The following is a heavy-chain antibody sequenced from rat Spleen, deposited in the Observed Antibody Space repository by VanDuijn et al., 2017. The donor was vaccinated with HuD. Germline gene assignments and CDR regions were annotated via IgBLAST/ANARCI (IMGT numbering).Heavy chain of an antibody. CDR2: ISPTGSNT. CDR3: AANYGRGTVHGYFDY. V-gene: IGHV5-19*01. CDR1: GFTFTNYA. D-gene: IGHD1-11*01. Sequence: EVQLVESGGGLVQPGRSLILSCAASGFTFTNYAMHWIRQAPTKGLEWVASISPTGSNTYYRDSVKGRLTISRNNAKSTLYLQMDSLRSEDTATYYCAANYGRGTVHGYFDYWGQGVMVTVSS. J-gene: IGHJ2*01.